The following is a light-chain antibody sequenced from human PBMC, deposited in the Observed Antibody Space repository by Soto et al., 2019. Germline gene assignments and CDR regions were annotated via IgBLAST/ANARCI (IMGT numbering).Light chain of an antibody. CDR1: HSISNY. CDR3: QQSSSARFT. CDR2: AAS. Sequence: DIQVTQSPSSLSASVGDRVTITCRTSHSISNYLNWYQQKPGKAPKLLIYAASSLQSGVPSRFSGSESGTDFTLTISSLQPEDFATYFCQQSSSARFTFGRGTKLAIK. V-gene: IGKV1-39*01. J-gene: IGKJ2*01.